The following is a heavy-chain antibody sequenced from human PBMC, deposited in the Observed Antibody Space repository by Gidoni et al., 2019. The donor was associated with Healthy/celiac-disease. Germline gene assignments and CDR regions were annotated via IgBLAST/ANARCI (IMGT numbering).Heavy chain of an antibody. D-gene: IGHD3-10*01. CDR1: GGTFSSYA. J-gene: IGHJ4*02. CDR2: IIPIFGTA. CDR3: ARGARFGESQFDY. Sequence: VQSQVQLVQSGAEVKVSCKASGGTFSSYAISWVRQAPGQGLEWMGGIIPIFGTANYAQKFQGRVTITADKSTSTAYMELSSLRSEDTAVYYCARGARFGESQFDYWGQGTLVTVSS. V-gene: IGHV1-69*06.